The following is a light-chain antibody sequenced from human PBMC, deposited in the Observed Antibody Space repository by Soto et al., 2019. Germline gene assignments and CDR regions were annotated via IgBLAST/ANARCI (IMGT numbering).Light chain of an antibody. V-gene: IGKV2-30*02. CDR2: EVS. CDR3: MQGSRGPYT. J-gene: IGKJ2*01. CDR1: QSLVHSDGIFY. Sequence: DVVLTQSPLSLPVTLGQPASISCRSSQSLVHSDGIFYLNWFHPRPGQSPRLLSYEVSNRAYGVPGRFRGSGSGADYTREISRLEAREVGVYYCMQGSRGPYTVGRGTKLEIK.